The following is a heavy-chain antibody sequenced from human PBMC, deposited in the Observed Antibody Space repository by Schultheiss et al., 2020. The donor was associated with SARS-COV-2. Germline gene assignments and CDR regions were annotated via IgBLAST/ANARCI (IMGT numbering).Heavy chain of an antibody. CDR3: ARDSIGYDFWSGYATHYAFDI. J-gene: IGHJ3*02. CDR1: GFTFSSYA. CDR2: ISSNGGST. D-gene: IGHD3-3*01. Sequence: GGSLRLSCAASGFTFSSYAMHWVRQAPGKGLEYVSAISSNGGSTYYANSVKGRFTISRDNSKNTLYLQMGSLRAEDMAVYYCARDSIGYDFWSGYATHYAFDIWGQGTMVTVSS. V-gene: IGHV3-64*01.